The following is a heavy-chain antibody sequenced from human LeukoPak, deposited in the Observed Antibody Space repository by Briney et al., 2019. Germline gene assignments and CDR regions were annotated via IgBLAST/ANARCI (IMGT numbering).Heavy chain of an antibody. CDR2: ISGDGSST. Sequence: AGSLRLSCAASRYPFGDYAMHWVRRAPGKGLEWVSLISGDGSSTYYAESVKGRFTISRDNSKNSLYLQMKSLRTADTVLYYSAKDSVSDYYCYGMEVWGQVATVTVSS. D-gene: IGHD4-23*01. CDR1: RYPFGDYA. CDR3: AKDSVSDYYCYGMEV. J-gene: IGHJ6*02. V-gene: IGHV3-43*02.